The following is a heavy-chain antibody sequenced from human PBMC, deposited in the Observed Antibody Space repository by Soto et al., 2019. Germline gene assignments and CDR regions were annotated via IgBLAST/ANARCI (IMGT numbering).Heavy chain of an antibody. D-gene: IGHD2-21*02. J-gene: IGHJ4*02. CDR3: ARGPSCGGDCYLFDY. Sequence: ASVKVSCKASGYTFTSYYIHWVRQAPGQGLEWVAMINPGGGRTKNAQMFQGRVTLTRDTSAGTVDMELSSLTSDDTAVYYCARGPSCGGDCYLFDYWGQGSLVTVSS. CDR2: INPGGGRT. V-gene: IGHV1-46*01. CDR1: GYTFTSYY.